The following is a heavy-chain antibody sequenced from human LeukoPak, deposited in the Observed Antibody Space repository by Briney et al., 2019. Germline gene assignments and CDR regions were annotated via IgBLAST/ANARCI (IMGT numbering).Heavy chain of an antibody. Sequence: GGSLRLSCGASGFTFSDYYMSWIRQAPGKGLEWVAVISYDGTNKNYADSVKGRFTISRDNSKNTLYLQMNSLRAKDTAVYYCAYGLGTMVRGVIIPGGQGTLVTVSS. J-gene: IGHJ4*02. CDR3: AYGLGTMVRGVIIP. V-gene: IGHV3-30*07. CDR2: ISYDGTNK. CDR1: GFTFSDYY. D-gene: IGHD3-10*01.